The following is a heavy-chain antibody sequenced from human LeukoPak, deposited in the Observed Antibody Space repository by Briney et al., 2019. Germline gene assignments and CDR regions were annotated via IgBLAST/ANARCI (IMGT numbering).Heavy chain of an antibody. Sequence: ASVKVSCKASGYTFTSYDINWVRQATGQGLEWMGWMNPNSGNTGYAQEFQGRVTMTRNTSISTAYMELRSLRSDDTAVYYCARDSLGIPSGDAFDIWGQGTMVTVSS. V-gene: IGHV1-8*01. CDR2: MNPNSGNT. CDR3: ARDSLGIPSGDAFDI. D-gene: IGHD1-1*01. J-gene: IGHJ3*02. CDR1: GYTFTSYD.